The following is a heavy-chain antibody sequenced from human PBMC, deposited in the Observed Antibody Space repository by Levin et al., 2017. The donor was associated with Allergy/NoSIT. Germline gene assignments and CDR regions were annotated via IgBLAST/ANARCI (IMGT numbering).Heavy chain of an antibody. CDR1: GFSLSTSGVG. CDR3: ARAELTLRYFDR. D-gene: IGHD1-26*01. J-gene: IGHJ2*01. CDR2: IYWNDDK. V-gene: IGHV2-5*01. Sequence: SGPTLVKPTQTLTLTCTFSGFSLSTSGVGVGWIRQPPGKALEWLALIYWNDDKRYSPSLKSRLTITKDTSKNQVVLTMTNMDPVDTATYYCARAELTLRYFDRWGRGTLVTVSS.